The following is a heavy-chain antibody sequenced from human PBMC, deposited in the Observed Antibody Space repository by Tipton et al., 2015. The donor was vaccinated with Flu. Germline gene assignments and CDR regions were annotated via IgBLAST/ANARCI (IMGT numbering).Heavy chain of an antibody. CDR1: GDSIGSPYF. D-gene: IGHD6-6*01. V-gene: IGHV4-38-2*01. CDR2: VHQTGSP. Sequence: TLSLTCSVSGDSIGSPYFWGWIRQPPGKGLEWIGNVHQTGSPYYNPSLRSRVTIGVDRAKNQFSLRLTSVTAADTAVYYRARREYSNYVSEPKSWFDPWGQGTLVTVSS. CDR3: ARREYSNYVSEPKSWFDP. J-gene: IGHJ5*02.